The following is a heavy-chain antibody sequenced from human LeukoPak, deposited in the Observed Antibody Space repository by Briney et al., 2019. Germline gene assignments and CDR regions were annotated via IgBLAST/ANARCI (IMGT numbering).Heavy chain of an antibody. CDR3: ARDLSLGDPGGFDY. J-gene: IGHJ4*02. D-gene: IGHD3-16*01. V-gene: IGHV3-74*01. CDR2: INSDGSNT. Sequence: GGSLRLSCAASGFTFSRYWMHWVRQAPGKGLVWVSLINSDGSNTNYADSVKGRFTISRDNAKNSMYLQMNSLRAEDTGVYYWARDLSLGDPGGFDYWGQGALVTVSS. CDR1: GFTFSRYW.